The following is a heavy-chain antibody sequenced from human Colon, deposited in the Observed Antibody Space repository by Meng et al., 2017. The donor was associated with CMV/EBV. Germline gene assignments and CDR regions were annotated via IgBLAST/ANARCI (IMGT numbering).Heavy chain of an antibody. CDR3: AKNFYGSGSRGYGMDV. CDR2: ISWDGGTS. D-gene: IGHD3-10*01. CDR1: GFTFDDFA. V-gene: IGHV3-43D*03. J-gene: IGHJ6*02. Sequence: GESLKISCAASGFTFDDFAMNWVRQVPGKGLEWVSLISWDGGTSYDADSVKGRFTISRDNTKNSLYLQMDSLRAEDSALYYCAKNFYGSGSRGYGMDVWGQGTTVTVSS.